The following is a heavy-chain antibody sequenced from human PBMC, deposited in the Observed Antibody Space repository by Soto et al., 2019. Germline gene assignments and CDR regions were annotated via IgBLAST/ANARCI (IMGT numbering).Heavy chain of an antibody. D-gene: IGHD3-10*01. V-gene: IGHV4-31*03. CDR1: GGSISSGAYY. J-gene: IGHJ5*02. Sequence: QVQLQESGPGLVKPSQTLSLTCTVSGGSISSGAYYWSWIRQHPGKGLEWIGYIYYSGSTYYNPSLQGRVTISIDTSKNQFSLELGSVTAADTAVYYCASFPYGGGDWFDPWGQGTLVTVSS. CDR3: ASFPYGGGDWFDP. CDR2: IYYSGST.